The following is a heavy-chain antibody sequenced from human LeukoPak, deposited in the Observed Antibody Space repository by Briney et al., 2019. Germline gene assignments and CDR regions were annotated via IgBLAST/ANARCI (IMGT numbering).Heavy chain of an antibody. CDR1: GFTFSNYW. D-gene: IGHD1-14*01. J-gene: IGHJ4*02. Sequence: GGSLRLSCAASGFTFSNYWMHWVRQVPGKGLVWVSRINPSSSSTTYADSVKGRFTISRDNAKNMLYLQMDSLRAEDTGIYYCARSNQADDYWGQGTLVTVSS. V-gene: IGHV3-74*01. CDR2: INPSSSST. CDR3: ARSNQADDY.